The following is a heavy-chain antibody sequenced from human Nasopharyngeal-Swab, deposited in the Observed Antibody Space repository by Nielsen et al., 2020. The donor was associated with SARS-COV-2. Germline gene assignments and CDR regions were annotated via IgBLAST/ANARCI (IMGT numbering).Heavy chain of an antibody. Sequence: SETLSLTCAVYGGSLSGYYWSWIRQPPEKGLEWIGEINQSGSTNYNPSLKSRATISVDTSKNQFSLKLSSVTAAGTAVYYCARGRGEDITMFRGVIITPYYFDYWGQGTLVTVSS. V-gene: IGHV4-34*01. CDR1: GGSLSGYY. D-gene: IGHD3-10*01. CDR3: ARGRGEDITMFRGVIITPYYFDY. CDR2: INQSGST. J-gene: IGHJ4*02.